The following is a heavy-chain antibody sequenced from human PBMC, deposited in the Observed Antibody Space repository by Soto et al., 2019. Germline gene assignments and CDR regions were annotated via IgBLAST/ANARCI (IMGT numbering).Heavy chain of an antibody. CDR3: ARDSSSWYRYFGMDV. J-gene: IGHJ6*02. CDR2: IKQDGSEK. D-gene: IGHD6-13*01. V-gene: IGHV3-7*03. Sequence: GGSLRLSCAASGSTFSSYWMSWVRQAPGKGLEWVANIKQDGSEKYYVDSVKGRFTISRDNAKNSLYLQMNSLRAEDTAVYYCARDSSSWYRYFGMDVWGQGTTVTVSS. CDR1: GSTFSSYW.